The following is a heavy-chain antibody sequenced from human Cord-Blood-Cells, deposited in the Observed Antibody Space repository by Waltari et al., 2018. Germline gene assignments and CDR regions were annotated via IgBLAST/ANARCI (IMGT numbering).Heavy chain of an antibody. J-gene: IGHJ6*02. V-gene: IGHV1-24*01. Sequence: QVQLVQSGAEGKKPGASVQYSCKVSGYTLPDLSMHWVRQAPGKGLEWMGGFDPEDGETIYAQKFQGRVTMTEDTSTDTAYMELSSLRSEDTAVYYCATGDYSNYYYYGMDVWGQGTTVTVSS. CDR1: GYTLPDLS. CDR3: ATGDYSNYYYYGMDV. D-gene: IGHD4-4*01. CDR2: FDPEDGET.